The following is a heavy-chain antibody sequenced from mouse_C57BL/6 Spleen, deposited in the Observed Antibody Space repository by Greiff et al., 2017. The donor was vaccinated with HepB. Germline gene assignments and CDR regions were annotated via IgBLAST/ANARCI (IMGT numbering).Heavy chain of an antibody. J-gene: IGHJ2*01. V-gene: IGHV1-4*01. CDR3: ARRGPLTVVAPFDY. CDR2: INPSSGYT. Sequence: VQLQQSGAELARPGASVKMSCKASGYTFTSYTMHWVKQRPGQGLEWIGYINPSSGYTKYNQKFKDKATLTADKSSSTAYMQLSSLTSEDSAVYYGARRGPLTVVAPFDYWGQGTTLTGSS. CDR1: GYTFTSYT. D-gene: IGHD1-1*01.